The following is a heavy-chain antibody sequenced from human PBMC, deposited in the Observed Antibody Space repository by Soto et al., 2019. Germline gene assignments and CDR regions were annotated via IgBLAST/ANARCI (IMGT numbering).Heavy chain of an antibody. CDR1: GGSVSSNSAT. CDR2: TYYRSEWYN. J-gene: IGHJ6*02. D-gene: IGHD6-13*01. V-gene: IGHV6-1*01. Sequence: SQTLSLTCAISGGSVSSNSATWNWIRQSPSRGLEWLGRTYYRSEWYNDYAGSVKIRITIDPDTSKHQFSLQLNSVTPEDTAVYFCTRHCRSPRRYYGMDVRGQGTTVTV. CDR3: TRHCRSPRRYYGMDV.